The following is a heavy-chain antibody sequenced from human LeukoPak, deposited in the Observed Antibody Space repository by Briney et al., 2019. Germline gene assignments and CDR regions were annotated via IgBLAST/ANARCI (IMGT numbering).Heavy chain of an antibody. CDR2: IYYSGST. D-gene: IGHD3-9*01. CDR3: ARAGYDILTGYMYYFDY. Sequence: SETLSLTCAVYGGSFSGYYWSWIRQPPGKGLEWIGYIYYSGSTNYNPSLKSRVTISVDTSKNQFSLKLSSVTAADTAVYYCARAGYDILTGYMYYFDYWGQGTLVTVSS. V-gene: IGHV4-59*01. CDR1: GGSFSGYY. J-gene: IGHJ4*02.